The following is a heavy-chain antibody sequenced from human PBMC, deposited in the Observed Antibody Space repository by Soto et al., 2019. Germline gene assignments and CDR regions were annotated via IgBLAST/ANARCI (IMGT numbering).Heavy chain of an antibody. CDR1: GGSFSGYY. V-gene: IGHV4-34*01. Sequence: QVQLQQWGAGLLKPSETLSLTCAVYGGSFSGYYWSWIRQPPGKGLEWIGEINHSGSTNYNPSLKSRVTISVDTPQNQFSLKRSSVTAADTAVYYCARGKAPPRYWGQGTLVTVSS. J-gene: IGHJ4*02. CDR3: ARGKAPPRY. CDR2: INHSGST.